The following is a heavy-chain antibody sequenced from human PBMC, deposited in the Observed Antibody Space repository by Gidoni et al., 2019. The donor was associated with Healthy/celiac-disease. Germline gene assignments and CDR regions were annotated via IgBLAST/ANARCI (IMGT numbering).Heavy chain of an antibody. D-gene: IGHD6-13*01. CDR2: IYYSGST. J-gene: IGHJ4*02. CDR3: ATGIAGHVKGNFDY. CDR1: GCSISSYY. V-gene: IGHV4-59*01. Sequence: QVQLQESGPGLVKPSETLSLTCTVSGCSISSYYWIWIRQPPGNGLEWIWYIYYSGSTTYNPSLKSRVTISVDTSKNQFSLKLSSVTAADTAVYYCATGIAGHVKGNFDYWGQGTLVTVSS.